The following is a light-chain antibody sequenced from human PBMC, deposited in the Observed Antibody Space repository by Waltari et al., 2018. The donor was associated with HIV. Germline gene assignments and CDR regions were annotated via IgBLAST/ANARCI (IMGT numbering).Light chain of an antibody. Sequence: SYVLIQPPSVSVSPGQTAKITCSGDKLGEKFVCWYHQKPGHSPALILYQEFKRPSGIPDRFSGSNSGDTATLTISGAQAADEGDYYCQAWDNNLNVFGSGTTVSVL. J-gene: IGLJ1*01. CDR2: QEF. CDR3: QAWDNNLNV. CDR1: KLGEKF. V-gene: IGLV3-1*01.